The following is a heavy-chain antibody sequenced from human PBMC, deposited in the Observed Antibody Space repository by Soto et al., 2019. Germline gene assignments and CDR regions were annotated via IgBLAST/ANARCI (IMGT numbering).Heavy chain of an antibody. CDR1: GGTFSGYA. D-gene: IGHD2-2*02. CDR3: ARGSCSSTSCYKEYYFDL. CDR2: IIPMFGTS. Sequence: QVQLVQSGAEVKKPGSSVKVSCKASGGTFSGYAISWVRQAPGQGLELMGEIIPMFGTSNYAQKFQGSVTITADESTSTAYMELSSLRSEDTAVYYCARGSCSSTSCYKEYYFDLWGQGTLVTVSS. V-gene: IGHV1-69*01. J-gene: IGHJ4*02.